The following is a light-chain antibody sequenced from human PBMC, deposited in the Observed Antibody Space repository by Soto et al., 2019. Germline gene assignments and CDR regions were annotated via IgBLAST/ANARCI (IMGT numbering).Light chain of an antibody. Sequence: EIVLTQSPGTLALSLGDGATLSCRASQTVNRNYLAWYHQKPGQPPRLLIYGVSNRATGVPDRFSGGGSGTEFTLTIVRLEPDDFGTYYCQQYLDSPRTFGQGTRVEVK. CDR1: QTVNRNY. CDR2: GVS. CDR3: QQYLDSPRT. V-gene: IGKV3-20*01. J-gene: IGKJ1*01.